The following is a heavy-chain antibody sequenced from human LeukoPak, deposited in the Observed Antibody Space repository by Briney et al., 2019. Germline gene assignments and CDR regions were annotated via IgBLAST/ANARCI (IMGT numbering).Heavy chain of an antibody. D-gene: IGHD3-3*01. CDR1: GYTLTELS. Sequence: ASVKVSCKVSGYTLTELSMHWVRQAPGKGLEWMGGFDPEDGETIYAQKFQGRVTVTEDTSTDTAYMELSGLRSEDTAVYYCATDRVTIFGVVTWRFDYWGQGTLVTVSS. V-gene: IGHV1-24*01. CDR3: ATDRVTIFGVVTWRFDY. CDR2: FDPEDGET. J-gene: IGHJ4*02.